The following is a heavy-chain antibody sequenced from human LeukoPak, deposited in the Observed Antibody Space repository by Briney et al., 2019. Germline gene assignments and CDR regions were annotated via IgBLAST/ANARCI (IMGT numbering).Heavy chain of an antibody. V-gene: IGHV1-2*02. Sequence: RASVKVSCKASGYTFTGYYMHWVRQAPGQGLEWMGWINPNSGGTNYAQKFQGRVTMTRDTSISTAYMELSRLRSDDTAVYYCARDPYSSGWFDYWGQGTLVTVSS. J-gene: IGHJ4*02. D-gene: IGHD6-19*01. CDR1: GYTFTGYY. CDR2: INPNSGGT. CDR3: ARDPYSSGWFDY.